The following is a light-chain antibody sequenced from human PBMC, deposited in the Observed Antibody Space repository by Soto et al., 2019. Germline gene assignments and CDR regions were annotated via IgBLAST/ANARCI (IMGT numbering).Light chain of an antibody. CDR1: SSDVGGHNY. Sequence: QSVLTQPASVSGSPGQSITISCTGTSSDVGGHNYVSWYQQHPGKAPKLMIYEVSYWPSGVSNRFSGSKSGNTASLTISGLQAEDEADYYCSSYTSTSTIVFGTGTKLTVL. CDR3: SSYTSTSTIV. J-gene: IGLJ1*01. V-gene: IGLV2-14*01. CDR2: EVS.